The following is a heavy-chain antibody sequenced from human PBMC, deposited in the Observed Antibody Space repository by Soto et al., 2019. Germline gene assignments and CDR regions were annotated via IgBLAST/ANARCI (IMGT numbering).Heavy chain of an antibody. CDR2: ISGSGGST. Sequence: GGSLRLSCAASGFTFSSYAMSWVRQAPGKGLEWVSAISGSGGSTYYADSVKGRFTISRDNSKNTLYLQMNSLIAEDTAVYYCAKPLIFYSNYDFDYWGQGTLVTVSS. J-gene: IGHJ4*02. V-gene: IGHV3-23*01. D-gene: IGHD4-4*01. CDR3: AKPLIFYSNYDFDY. CDR1: GFTFSSYA.